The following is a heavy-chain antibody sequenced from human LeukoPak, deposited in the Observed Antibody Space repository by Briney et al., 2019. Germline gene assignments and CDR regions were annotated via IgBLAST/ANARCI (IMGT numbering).Heavy chain of an antibody. CDR1: GGSVSSSSYY. D-gene: IGHD1-26*01. J-gene: IGHJ4*02. CDR3: ARHSGSYYQPLDY. V-gene: IGHV4-39*01. CDR2: IYYSGGT. Sequence: MTSETLSLTCSVSGGSVSSSSYYWGWIRQPPGKGLEWIGSIYYSGGTYYNPSLKSRVIISVDTSKNQFSLKVSSVTAADTAVYYCARHSGSYYQPLDYWGQGTLVTVSS.